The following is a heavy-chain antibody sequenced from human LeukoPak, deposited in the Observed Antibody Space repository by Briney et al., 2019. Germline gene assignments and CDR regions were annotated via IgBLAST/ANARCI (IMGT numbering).Heavy chain of an antibody. Sequence: NTSETLSHTCTVSGYSIISGYYWGWIRQPPGKGLEWIGCIYYSGSTNYNPSLKSRVTISVDTSKNQFSLKLSSVTAADTAVYYCARGQVPYGGSQEYYFDYWGQGTLVTVSS. V-gene: IGHV4-38-2*02. CDR2: IYYSGST. CDR1: GYSIISGYY. J-gene: IGHJ4*02. D-gene: IGHD5-12*01. CDR3: ARGQVPYGGSQEYYFDY.